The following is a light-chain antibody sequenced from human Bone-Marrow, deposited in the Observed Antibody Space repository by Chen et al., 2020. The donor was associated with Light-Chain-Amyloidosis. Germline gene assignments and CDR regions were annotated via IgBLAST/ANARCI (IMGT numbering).Light chain of an antibody. CDR1: QSVGKK. J-gene: IGKJ1*01. CDR2: DII. Sequence: EIVMTQSPATLSVSPGESATLSCRASQSVGKKLAWYQQTPGQAPRLLIYDIITRATGIPARFSGSVSGTEFTLSISGLQSEDFAVYFCQHYKNWPPTFGQGTKVEIK. CDR3: QHYKNWPPT. V-gene: IGKV3-15*01.